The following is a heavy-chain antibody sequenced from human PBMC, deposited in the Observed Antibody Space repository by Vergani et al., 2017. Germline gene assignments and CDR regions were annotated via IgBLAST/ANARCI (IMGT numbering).Heavy chain of an antibody. J-gene: IGHJ3*01. CDR1: GYTLNTYD. CDR2: MNPNSGNT. CDR3: AGARFRITAAEDYAFDV. Sequence: QVQLVQSGAEVKEPGGSVQVSCKASGYTLNTYDINWVRQAAGQGLEGMGWMNPNSGNTGYAQKFQGRVTMTSITSIGTAYMELSGLTSDDTAVYYCAGARFRITAAEDYAFDVWGQGTLVTVSS. D-gene: IGHD6-13*01. V-gene: IGHV1-8*02.